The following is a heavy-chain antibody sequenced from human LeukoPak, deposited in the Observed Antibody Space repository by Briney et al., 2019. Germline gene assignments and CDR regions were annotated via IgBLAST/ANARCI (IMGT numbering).Heavy chain of an antibody. J-gene: IGHJ3*02. D-gene: IGHD2-15*01. V-gene: IGHV4-39*07. Sequence: DPSETLSLTCIVSGGSISSSNYYWDWIRQPPGKGLEWIGSIYYSGSTYYNPSLKSRVTISVDTSKNQFSLKLSSVTAADTAVFYCARRYCSGGTCYSERGAFDIWGQGTMVTVSS. CDR2: IYYSGST. CDR1: GGSISSSNYY. CDR3: ARRYCSGGTCYSERGAFDI.